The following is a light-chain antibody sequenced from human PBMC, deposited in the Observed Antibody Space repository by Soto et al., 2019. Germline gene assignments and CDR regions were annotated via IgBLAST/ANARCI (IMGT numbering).Light chain of an antibody. CDR1: SSDVVAYNF. CDR2: EVN. Sequence: QSVLTQPASVSGSPGQSITISCTGTSSDVVAYNFVSWYQQYPGKAPKVMIYEVNNRPSGVSNRFSGSKSGNTASLTISGLQAEDEADYYCSSFTRSSTYVFGSGTKLTVL. V-gene: IGLV2-14*01. J-gene: IGLJ1*01. CDR3: SSFTRSSTYV.